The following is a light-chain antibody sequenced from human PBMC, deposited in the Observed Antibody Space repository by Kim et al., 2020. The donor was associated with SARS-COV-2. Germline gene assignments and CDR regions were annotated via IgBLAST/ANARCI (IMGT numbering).Light chain of an antibody. V-gene: IGKV1-16*01. CDR1: EGVSNS. CDR2: SSS. Sequence: DIQMTQSPSSLSASVGDRVTITCRASEGVSNSVAWFQQKPGTAPKALIYSSSSLLTGVPSRLTGSASGTDFTLTITSLQPEDFATYYCQQHYNYPLTFGGGTKVDIK. CDR3: QQHYNYPLT. J-gene: IGKJ4*01.